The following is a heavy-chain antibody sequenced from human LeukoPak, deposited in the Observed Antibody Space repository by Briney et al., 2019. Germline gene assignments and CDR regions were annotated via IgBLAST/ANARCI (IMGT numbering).Heavy chain of an antibody. CDR2: IYTSGST. CDR1: GGSISSGSYC. Sequence: SETLSLTCTVSGGSISSGSYCWSWLPHPAGKGLEWIALIYTSGSTNYTPYLKSRVTISVDTSKNQFYLKLSSVTAADTAVYYCARDSSSFASRYYFCYWGQGSLVTVSS. D-gene: IGHD6-13*01. J-gene: IGHJ4*02. V-gene: IGHV4-61*02. CDR3: ARDSSSFASRYYFCY.